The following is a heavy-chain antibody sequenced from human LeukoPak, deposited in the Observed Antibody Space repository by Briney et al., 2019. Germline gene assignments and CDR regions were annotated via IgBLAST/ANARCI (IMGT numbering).Heavy chain of an antibody. D-gene: IGHD5-24*01. J-gene: IGHJ4*02. Sequence: TSETLSLTCIVSGGSMSGYYWSWIRQPPGKGLDWIGHTFSSGATTYNPSLKSRVTISVDTSRSQFSLNLSSVTAADTAVYYCARRSRDGYFLDSWGQGTLVTVSS. CDR1: GGSMSGYY. V-gene: IGHV4-4*09. CDR3: ARRSRDGYFLDS. CDR2: TFSSGAT.